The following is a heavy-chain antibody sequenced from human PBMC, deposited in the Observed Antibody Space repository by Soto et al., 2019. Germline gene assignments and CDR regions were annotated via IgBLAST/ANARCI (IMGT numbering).Heavy chain of an antibody. J-gene: IGHJ4*02. CDR1: GFSISSNY. Sequence: EVQLVETGGGLIQPGGSLRLSCAASGFSISSNYMTWVRQAPGKGLEWVSLLYSGGTSYYADSVKGRFTISRDNSKNTLFIQTNTLKTENTAVYYCARGQQVSTIRGVQGFDYWGQGPRVTVPS. CDR2: LYSGGTS. V-gene: IGHV3-53*02. CDR3: ARGQQVSTIRGVQGFDY. D-gene: IGHD3-10*01.